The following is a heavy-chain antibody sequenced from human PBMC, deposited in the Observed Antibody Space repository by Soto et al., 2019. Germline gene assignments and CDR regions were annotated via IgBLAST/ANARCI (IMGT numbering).Heavy chain of an antibody. V-gene: IGHV3-7*05. CDR1: GFTFSTYW. Sequence: PGGSLRLSCAASGFTFSTYWMSWVRQAPGKGLEWVANIKQDGREKYYVDSVKGRFTISRDNAKNSLFLQMNSLRAEDTAVYYCARNSWTAFDFWGQVIPVTVSS. D-gene: IGHD1-7*01. CDR2: IKQDGREK. J-gene: IGHJ4*02. CDR3: ARNSWTAFDF.